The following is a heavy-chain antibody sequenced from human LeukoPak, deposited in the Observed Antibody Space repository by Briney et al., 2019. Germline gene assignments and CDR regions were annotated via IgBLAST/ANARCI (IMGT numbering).Heavy chain of an antibody. CDR2: IYTSGST. J-gene: IGHJ5*02. CDR3: ARDSMRIQTGTTP. D-gene: IGHD1-1*01. Sequence: SETLSLTCTVSGGSISSSSYYWSWIRQPAGKGLEWIGRIYTSGSTNYNPSLKSRVTVSYTSKNQFSLKLTSLTAADTALYFCARDSMRIQTGTTPWGQGTLVTVSS. CDR1: GGSISSSSYY. V-gene: IGHV4-61*02.